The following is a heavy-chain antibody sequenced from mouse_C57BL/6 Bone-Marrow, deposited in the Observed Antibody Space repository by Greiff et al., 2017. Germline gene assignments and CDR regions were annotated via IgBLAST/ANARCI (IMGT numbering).Heavy chain of an antibody. V-gene: IGHV6-6*01. D-gene: IGHD3-1*01. CDR1: GFTFSDAW. CDR3: TIRHAFAY. Sequence: EVKVEESGGGLVHPGGSMKLSCAASGFTFSDAWMDWVRQSPEKGLEWVAEIRNKANNHATYYAESVKGRFTISRDDSKSSVYRQMNSSRADDTGMYDGTIRHAFAYWGHGTLVTASA. CDR2: IRNKANNHAT. J-gene: IGHJ3*01.